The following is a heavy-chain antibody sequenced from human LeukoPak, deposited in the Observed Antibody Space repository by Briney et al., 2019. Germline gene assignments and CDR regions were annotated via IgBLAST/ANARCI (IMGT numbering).Heavy chain of an antibody. CDR2: ISVSGGST. CDR3: AEYSSQTLL. CDR1: GFTFSSYV. Sequence: PGGSLSLSCAASGFTFSSYVMSWLRQAPGKGLEWISGISVSGGSTYYAASVRGRFTISRHNSKNTLYLAKNSVRAEDTAVYHCAEYSSQTLLWRRGTRVTVSS. D-gene: IGHD6-6*01. V-gene: IGHV3-23*01. J-gene: IGHJ3*01.